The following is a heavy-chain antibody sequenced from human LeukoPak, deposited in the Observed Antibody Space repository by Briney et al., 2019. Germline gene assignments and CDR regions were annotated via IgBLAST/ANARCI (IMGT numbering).Heavy chain of an antibody. CDR2: IYSGGTT. CDR3: ARVDTVMAYYFDL. D-gene: IGHD5-18*01. CDR1: GFTVSTNC. J-gene: IGHJ4*02. Sequence: GGSLRLSCAASGFTVSTNCMTWVRQAPGKGLEWVSTIYSGGTTCYADSVMGRFTISRHNSRNTLYLQMNSLRAEDTAVYYCARVDTVMAYYFDLWGQGTLVTVSS. V-gene: IGHV3-53*04.